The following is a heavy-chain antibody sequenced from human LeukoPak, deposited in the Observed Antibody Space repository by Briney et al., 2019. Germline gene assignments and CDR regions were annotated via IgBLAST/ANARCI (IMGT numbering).Heavy chain of an antibody. Sequence: ASVKVSCKASGYTFTSYDINWVRQATGQGLEWMGWMNPNSGNTGYAQKFQGRVTITRNTSISTAYMELSSLRSEDTAVYYCARAGCGGDCYSNYYYGMDVWGQGTTVTVSS. CDR1: GYTFTSYD. CDR3: ARAGCGGDCYSNYYYGMDV. D-gene: IGHD2-21*02. J-gene: IGHJ6*02. CDR2: MNPNSGNT. V-gene: IGHV1-8*03.